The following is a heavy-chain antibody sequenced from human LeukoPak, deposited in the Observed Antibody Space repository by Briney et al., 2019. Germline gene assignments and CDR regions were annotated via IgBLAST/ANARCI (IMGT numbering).Heavy chain of an antibody. D-gene: IGHD3-22*01. Sequence: ASVRVSCKTSGYTFTDYFVHWVRQAPGQGREWMGWINPNSGGTEYAQKFLGRVTMTRDTSISTAYMELSRLRSDDTAVYFCAREYYYDSSGYSVDYYYYGMDVWGQGTTVTVSS. CDR2: INPNSGGT. CDR3: AREYYYDSSGYSVDYYYYGMDV. V-gene: IGHV1-2*02. CDR1: GYTFTDYF. J-gene: IGHJ6*02.